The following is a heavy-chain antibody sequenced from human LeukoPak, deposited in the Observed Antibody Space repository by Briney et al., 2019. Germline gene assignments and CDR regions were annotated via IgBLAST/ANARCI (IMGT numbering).Heavy chain of an antibody. Sequence: GGSLRLSCAASGFTFNSYAMTWVRQAPGKGLEWVSAISAGAGYIYYADSVKGRFTISRDNSKNTLYLQMNSLRADDTAVYSCAKDPPTVMANAFHIWGQGTMVTVS. CDR1: GFTFNSYA. CDR2: ISAGAGYI. D-gene: IGHD5-18*01. V-gene: IGHV3-23*01. CDR3: AKDPPTVMANAFHI. J-gene: IGHJ3*02.